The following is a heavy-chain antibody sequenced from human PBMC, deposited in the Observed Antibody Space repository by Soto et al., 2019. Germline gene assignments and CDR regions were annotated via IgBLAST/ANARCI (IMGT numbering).Heavy chain of an antibody. J-gene: IGHJ4*02. V-gene: IGHV3-21*06. D-gene: IGHD2-21*01. Sequence: GGSLRLSCAASGLTLSMWTLNWLRQTPGKGREWVSALGVSEDVFYGASVEGRFTMSRDRSKNVVYLQMDRLRAEDTGGDYCARLTGIPEIAPKEEDYWGQGT. CDR1: GLTLSMWT. CDR3: ARLTGIPEIAPKEEDY. CDR2: LGVSEDV.